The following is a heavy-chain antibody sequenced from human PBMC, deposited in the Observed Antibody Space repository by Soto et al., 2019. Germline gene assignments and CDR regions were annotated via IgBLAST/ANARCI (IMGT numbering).Heavy chain of an antibody. D-gene: IGHD6-13*01. CDR1: GGSISSGGQY. CDR3: ARDAAEYYFDY. J-gene: IGHJ4*02. Sequence: QVQLKESGPGLVKPSQTLSLTCTVSGGSISSGGQYWSWIRQHPGKGLEWIGYIYDSGSTYYNPSLRSRVTISVDTSKKQFSLKLRSVTAADTAVYYCARDAAEYYFDYWGRGTLVTVSS. CDR2: IYDSGST. V-gene: IGHV4-31*03.